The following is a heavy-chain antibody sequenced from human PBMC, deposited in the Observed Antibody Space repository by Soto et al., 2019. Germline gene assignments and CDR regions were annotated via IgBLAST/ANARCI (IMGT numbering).Heavy chain of an antibody. J-gene: IGHJ6*02. V-gene: IGHV3-23*01. D-gene: IGHD5-12*01. CDR3: AKSGGYDYFNYGMDV. CDR1: GFTFSSYA. CDR2: ISGSGGST. Sequence: PGGPLRPSLTASGFTFSSYALSWVCNCPGRGLEWVSAISGSGGSTYDADSVKGRFPISRDNSKNTLYLQMNSLRAEDTAVYYCAKSGGYDYFNYGMDVWGQGTTVTVSS.